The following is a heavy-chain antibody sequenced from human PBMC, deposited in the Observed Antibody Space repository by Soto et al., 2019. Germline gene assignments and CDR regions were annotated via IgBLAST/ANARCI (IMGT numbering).Heavy chain of an antibody. D-gene: IGHD5-18*01. Sequence: SETLSLTCAVSGGSLRGHYWSCIRQPPEKGLEWIGEINHSGLTNYNPTLKSRVTVARDASKNQLSLRLSSMTAADTAVYFCARIPVDTYMSYWLDPWGQGTLVTVSS. CDR3: ARIPVDTYMSYWLDP. CDR1: GGSLRGHY. V-gene: IGHV4-34*01. CDR2: INHSGLT. J-gene: IGHJ5*01.